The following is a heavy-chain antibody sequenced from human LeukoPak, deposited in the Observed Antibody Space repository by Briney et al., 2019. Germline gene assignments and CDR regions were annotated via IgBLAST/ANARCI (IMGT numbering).Heavy chain of an antibody. V-gene: IGHV3-7*01. D-gene: IGHD1-14*01. Sequence: PGGSLRLSCAASGFTFSSYWMNWVRQAPGKGLEWVANMKEDGSEKYYVDSVRGRFTISRDNAKNSLYLQMNSLRVEDTAVYYCAKSNRLDYWGQGTLVTVSS. J-gene: IGHJ4*02. CDR2: MKEDGSEK. CDR1: GFTFSSYW. CDR3: AKSNRLDY.